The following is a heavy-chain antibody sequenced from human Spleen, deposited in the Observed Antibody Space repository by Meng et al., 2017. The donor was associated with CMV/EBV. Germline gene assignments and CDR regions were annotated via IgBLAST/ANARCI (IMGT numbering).Heavy chain of an antibody. J-gene: IGHJ4*02. Sequence: ASVKVSCKTSGYTFNNFGIIWVRQAPGQGLEWMGWIHPHRGDTNYAQQFQGRVTLTRDTSINTGYMELTRLTSDDTAVYYCARDNNWGPDYWGQGTLVTVSS. CDR3: ARDNNWGPDY. D-gene: IGHD7-27*01. CDR1: GYTFNNFG. V-gene: IGHV1-2*02. CDR2: IHPHRGDT.